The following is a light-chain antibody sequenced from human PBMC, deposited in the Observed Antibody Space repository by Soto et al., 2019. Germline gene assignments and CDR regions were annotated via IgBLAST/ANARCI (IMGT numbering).Light chain of an antibody. CDR1: QSVSTNY. Sequence: EIVLTKSPGTLSLSPGERATLSCRASQSVSTNYLDWYQQKPGQAPRLLIGATSSRATGIPDRFSGSGSGTDFTLTITRLEPEDFAVYFCQQYSSSPRGVTFGGGTKLEI. CDR2: ATS. V-gene: IGKV3-20*01. CDR3: QQYSSSPRGVT. J-gene: IGKJ4*01.